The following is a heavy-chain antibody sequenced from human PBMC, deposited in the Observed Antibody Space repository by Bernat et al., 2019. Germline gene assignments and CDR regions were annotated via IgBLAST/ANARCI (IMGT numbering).Heavy chain of an antibody. J-gene: IGHJ6*04. CDR3: ARGSGDDSGSYGDPMDV. CDR2: IIPIFGTA. D-gene: IGHD3-10*01. CDR1: GGTFSSYA. V-gene: IGHV1-69*01. Sequence: QVQLVQSGAEVKKPGSSVKVSCKASGGTFSSYAISWVRQAPGQGLEWMGGIIPIFGTANYAQKFQGRVTITADESTSTAYMELSSPRSEDTAVYYCARGSGDDSGSYGDPMDVWGKGTTVTVSS.